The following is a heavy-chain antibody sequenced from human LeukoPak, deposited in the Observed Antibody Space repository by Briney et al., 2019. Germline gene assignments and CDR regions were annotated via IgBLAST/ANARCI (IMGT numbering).Heavy chain of an antibody. V-gene: IGHV4-4*07. Sequence: SATLSLTCTVSGGSISSYYWSWIRPPAGKGLEWIGRIYMSGSTNYNSSLKSRVNMSVDTSKNQFSLNLGSVTAADTAVYYCAREAGSSWSRGLDIWGQGTVVTVSS. CDR3: AREAGSSWSRGLDI. D-gene: IGHD6-13*01. CDR1: GGSISSYY. J-gene: IGHJ3*02. CDR2: IYMSGST.